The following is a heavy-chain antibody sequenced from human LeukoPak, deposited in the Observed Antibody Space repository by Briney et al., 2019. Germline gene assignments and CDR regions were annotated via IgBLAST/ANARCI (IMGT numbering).Heavy chain of an antibody. CDR1: GGSMKTYY. J-gene: IGHJ5*01. V-gene: IGHV4-59*01. Sequence: SETLSLTCAVSGGSMKTYYLNCIRQPPGKGLEWIGFIYYSGSTNYNPSLKSRVTISGDTSKTQFSLKLSSVTAADTAVYYCARFGVSAGADSWGQGILVTVSS. D-gene: IGHD3-10*01. CDR3: ARFGVSAGADS. CDR2: IYYSGST.